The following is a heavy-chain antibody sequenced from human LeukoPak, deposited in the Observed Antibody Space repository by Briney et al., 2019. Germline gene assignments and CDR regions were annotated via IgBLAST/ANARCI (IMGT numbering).Heavy chain of an antibody. J-gene: IGHJ4*02. CDR3: AKDRYPMVRGMMIAFDF. CDR1: GFTFRTYA. Sequence: GGSLRLSCAASGFTFRTYAVNWVRQAPGKGLEWVAVILYDGSYKSYVDSVRGRFTISRDNSKDRLYLQMNSLRAEDTAIYYCAKDRYPMVRGMMIAFDFWGQGTRVTVSS. D-gene: IGHD3-10*01. CDR2: ILYDGSYK. V-gene: IGHV3-30*18.